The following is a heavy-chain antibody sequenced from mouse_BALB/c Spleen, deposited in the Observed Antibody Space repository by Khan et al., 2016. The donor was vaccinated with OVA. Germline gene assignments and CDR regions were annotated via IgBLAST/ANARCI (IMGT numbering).Heavy chain of an antibody. J-gene: IGHJ3*01. Sequence: QVQLKQSGAELARPGASVKMSCKASGYTFTTYTMHWVKQRPGQGLEWIGYINPSNGYTNYNQKFKDKSTLTADKSSSTAYMQLSSLTSDYSAVYYCVREGAYYRSDGWFSYWGQGTLVTASA. V-gene: IGHV1-4*01. CDR2: INPSNGYT. CDR3: VREGAYYRSDGWFSY. D-gene: IGHD2-14*01. CDR1: GYTFTTYT.